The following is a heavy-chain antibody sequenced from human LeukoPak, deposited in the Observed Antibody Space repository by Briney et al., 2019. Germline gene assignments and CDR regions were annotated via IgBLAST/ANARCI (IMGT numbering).Heavy chain of an antibody. J-gene: IGHJ6*02. CDR2: IKQDGSEK. V-gene: IGHV3-7*01. CDR1: GFTFSSYW. Sequence: PGGSLRLSCAASGFTFSSYWMSWVRQAPGKRLEWVANIKQDGSEKYYVDSVKGRFTISRDNAKNSLYLHMNSLRAEDTAVYYCARDNDIVVVPAALYGMDVWGQGTTVTVSS. D-gene: IGHD2-2*01. CDR3: ARDNDIVVVPAALYGMDV.